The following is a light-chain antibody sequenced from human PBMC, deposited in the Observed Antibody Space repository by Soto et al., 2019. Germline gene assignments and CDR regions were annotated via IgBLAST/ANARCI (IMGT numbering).Light chain of an antibody. CDR3: QHYNNWPALYT. J-gene: IGKJ2*01. V-gene: IGKV3-15*01. CDR1: QSVSTD. CDR2: GAS. Sequence: EIVMTQSPATLSVSPGERATLSCRASQSVSTDLAWYQQKPGQAPRLLIYGASTRATGIPGRFSGSGSGTEFTLTISSLQSEDFAVYYCQHYNNWPALYTFGQGTKLEIK.